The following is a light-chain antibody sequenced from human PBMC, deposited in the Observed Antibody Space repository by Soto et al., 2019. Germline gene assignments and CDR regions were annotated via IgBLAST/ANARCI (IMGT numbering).Light chain of an antibody. CDR3: QHYNSYSEA. V-gene: IGKV1-5*03. Sequence: IQMPQSPYTLSGSVGDRVTITCRASQTISSWLAWYQQKPGKAPKLLIYKASTLKSGVPSRFSGSGSGTEFTLTISSLQPDDFATYYCQHYNSYSEAFGQGTKV. CDR2: KAS. J-gene: IGKJ1*01. CDR1: QTISSW.